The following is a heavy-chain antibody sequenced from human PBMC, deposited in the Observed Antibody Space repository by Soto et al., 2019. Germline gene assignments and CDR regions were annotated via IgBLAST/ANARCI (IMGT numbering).Heavy chain of an antibody. V-gene: IGHV3-23*01. Sequence: EVQLLESGGGLVQPGGSLRLSCAASGFTFSSYAMSWVRLAPGKGLEWVSAISGSGDSTYYADSVKGRFTISRDNSKNTRYLQINSRRAEDTAVYDCAKYWYSSGGHFDYCGQGTLVTASS. CDR1: GFTFSSYA. D-gene: IGHD6-19*01. J-gene: IGHJ4*02. CDR3: AKYWYSSGGHFDY. CDR2: ISGSGDST.